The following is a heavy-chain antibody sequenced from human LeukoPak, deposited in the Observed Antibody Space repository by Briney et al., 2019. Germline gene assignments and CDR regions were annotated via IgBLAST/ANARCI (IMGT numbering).Heavy chain of an antibody. V-gene: IGHV4-34*01. J-gene: IGHJ4*02. Sequence: SETLSLTCAIYRGSVSGYYWSWIRQSPGKGLEWIGGISHTGRSKNNPSLKSRVTISEDMSKKQFSLKLNSVTAADTALYYCARGFDGLTGYYPPDYWSQGTLVTVSS. D-gene: IGHD3-9*01. CDR1: RGSVSGYY. CDR2: ISHTGRS. CDR3: ARGFDGLTGYYPPDY.